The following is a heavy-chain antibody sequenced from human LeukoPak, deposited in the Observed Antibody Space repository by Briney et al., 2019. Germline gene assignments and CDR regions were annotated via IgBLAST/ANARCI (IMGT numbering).Heavy chain of an antibody. V-gene: IGHV1-69*06. D-gene: IGHD6-13*01. CDR1: GGTFSSYA. CDR2: IIPIFGTA. Sequence: SVKVSCKASGGTFSSYAISWVRQAPGQGLEWMGGIIPIFGTANYAQKFQGRVTITADKSTSTAYMELSSLRSEDTAVYYCARNGEQLGYSSYYYYYYMDVWGKGTTVTVSS. CDR3: ARNGEQLGYSSYYYYYYMDV. J-gene: IGHJ6*03.